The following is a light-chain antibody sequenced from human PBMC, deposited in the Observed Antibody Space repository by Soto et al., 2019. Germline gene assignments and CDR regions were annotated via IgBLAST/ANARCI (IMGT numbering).Light chain of an antibody. CDR1: SSDVGGYNH. Sequence: QSVLTQPASVSGSPGQSITISCSGTSSDVGGYNHVSWYQHSPGKAPKLILFAVSDRPSGVSHRFSGSKSGNTASLTISGLQAGDEADYYCCSYTSLSTVVFGGGTKVTVL. V-gene: IGLV2-14*01. CDR3: CSYTSLSTVV. CDR2: AVS. J-gene: IGLJ2*01.